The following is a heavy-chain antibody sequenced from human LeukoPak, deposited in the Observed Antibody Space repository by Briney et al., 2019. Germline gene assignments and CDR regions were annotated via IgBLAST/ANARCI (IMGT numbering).Heavy chain of an antibody. CDR2: IYTSGSA. D-gene: IGHD1-14*01. Sequence: SETLSLTCTVSGGSISSYYWSWIRQPPGKGLEWIGYIYTSGSANYNPSLKSRVTISVDTSKNQFSLKLSSVTAADTAVYYCASGSLGYYFDYWGQGTLVTVSS. CDR1: GGSISSYY. CDR3: ASGSLGYYFDY. J-gene: IGHJ4*02. V-gene: IGHV4-4*09.